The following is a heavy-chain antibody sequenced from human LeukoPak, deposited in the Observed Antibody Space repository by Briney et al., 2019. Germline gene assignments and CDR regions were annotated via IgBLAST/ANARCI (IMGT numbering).Heavy chain of an antibody. V-gene: IGHV3-21*01. CDR3: ARDNNGWSYEN. CDR2: ISSGGTYI. Sequence: ETLSLTCTVSGYSISSGYYWGWIRQPPGKGLEWVSSISSGGTYIYYADSVKGRFTISRDTAKNSVYLQMNSLRVEDTAVYYCARDNNGWSYENWGQGTLVTVSS. CDR1: GYSISSGYY. D-gene: IGHD6-19*01. J-gene: IGHJ4*02.